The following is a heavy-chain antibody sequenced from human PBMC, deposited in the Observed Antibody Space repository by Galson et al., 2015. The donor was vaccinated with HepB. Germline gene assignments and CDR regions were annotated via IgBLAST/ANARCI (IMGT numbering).Heavy chain of an antibody. CDR3: YGYDMVQGVTRFDY. D-gene: IGHD3-10*01. CDR1: GYTLTELS. V-gene: IGHV1-24*01. J-gene: IGHJ4*02. CDR2: FDPEDGET. Sequence: SVKVSCKVSGYTLTELSMHWVRQAPGKGLEWMGGFDPEDGETIYAQKFQGRVTMTEDTSTDTAFMELSSLRSEDTAVYYCYGYDMVQGVTRFDYWGQGTLVTVSS.